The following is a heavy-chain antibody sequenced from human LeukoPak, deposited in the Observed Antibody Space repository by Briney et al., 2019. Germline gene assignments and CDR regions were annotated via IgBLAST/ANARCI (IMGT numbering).Heavy chain of an antibody. CDR1: GGSISSGGDY. Sequence: PSETLSLTCTVSGGSISSGGDYWSWIRQHPGKGLEWIGYIYYSGSTYYNPTLKSRVTISVDTSKNQFSLKLSSVTAADTAVYYCARENRAATSEWGQGTLVTVSS. J-gene: IGHJ4*02. CDR2: IYYSGST. CDR3: ARENRAATSE. D-gene: IGHD6-25*01. V-gene: IGHV4-31*03.